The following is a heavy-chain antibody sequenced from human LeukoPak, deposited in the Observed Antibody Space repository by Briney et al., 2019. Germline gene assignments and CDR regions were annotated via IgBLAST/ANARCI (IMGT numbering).Heavy chain of an antibody. CDR2: IPTDGGDK. J-gene: IGHJ4*02. CDR3: ATDLTVRAANYYFDH. V-gene: IGHV3-30-3*01. D-gene: IGHD1-26*01. Sequence: GGSLRLSCAASGFTFSNYLMHWVRQAPGKGLERVAVIPTDGGDKHYADSVKGRFTISRDNSRNTLYLQMDSLRAEDTAVYFCATDLTVRAANYYFDHWGQGTLVTVSS. CDR1: GFTFSNYL.